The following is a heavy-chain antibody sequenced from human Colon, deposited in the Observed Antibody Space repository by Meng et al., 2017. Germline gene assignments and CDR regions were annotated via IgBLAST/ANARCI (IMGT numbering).Heavy chain of an antibody. CDR1: GFSVSSYA. CDR2: ISNDGNNK. CDR3: ARDILTGTTKIPTY. D-gene: IGHD1-7*01. J-gene: IGHJ4*02. V-gene: IGHV3-30*01. Sequence: GESLKISCAASGFSVSSYAMHWVRLAPGKGLEWVALISNDGNNKHYADSVRGRFTISGDKSLNTLYLQMDSRRAEETAIYYCARDILTGTTKIPTYWARGPL.